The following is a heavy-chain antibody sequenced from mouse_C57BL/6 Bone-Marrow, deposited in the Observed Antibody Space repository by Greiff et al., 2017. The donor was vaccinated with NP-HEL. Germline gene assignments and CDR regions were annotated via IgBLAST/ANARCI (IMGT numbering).Heavy chain of an antibody. CDR2: IDPENGDT. D-gene: IGHD1-1*01. V-gene: IGHV14-4*01. Sequence: DVKLQESGAELVRPGASVKLSCTASGFNIKDDYMHWVKQRPEQGLEWIGWIDPENGDTEYASKFQGKATITADTSSNTAYLQLSSLTSEDTAVYYCTMSYYGSSWAWFAYWGQGTLVTVSA. CDR3: TMSYYGSSWAWFAY. CDR1: GFNIKDDY. J-gene: IGHJ3*01.